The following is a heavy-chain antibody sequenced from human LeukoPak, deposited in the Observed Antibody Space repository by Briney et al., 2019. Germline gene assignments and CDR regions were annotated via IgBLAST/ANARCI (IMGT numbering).Heavy chain of an antibody. D-gene: IGHD2-2*01. J-gene: IGHJ4*02. CDR3: ARINCSSTSCYRGDYFDY. V-gene: IGHV4-38-2*02. CDR1: GYSISSGYY. CDR2: IYYSGST. Sequence: SETLSLTCTVSGYSISSGYYWGWIRQPPGKGLEWIGGIYYSGSTYYNPSLKSRVTISVDTSKNQFSLKLSSVTAADTAVYYCARINCSSTSCYRGDYFDYWGQGTLVTVSS.